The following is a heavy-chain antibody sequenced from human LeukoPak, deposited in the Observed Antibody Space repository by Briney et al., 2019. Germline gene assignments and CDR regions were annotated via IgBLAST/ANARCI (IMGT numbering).Heavy chain of an antibody. V-gene: IGHV4-39*01. CDR2: IYYSGST. CDR1: GGSISSSSHY. J-gene: IGHJ4*02. Sequence: PSETLSLTCTVSGGSISSSSHYWGWIRQPPGKGLEWIVSIYYSGSTYYNPSLKSRVTMSGDTSKNQFSLKLSSVTAADTAVYYCARTSLVSRGIDYWGQGTLVTVSS. D-gene: IGHD3-10*01. CDR3: ARTSLVSRGIDY.